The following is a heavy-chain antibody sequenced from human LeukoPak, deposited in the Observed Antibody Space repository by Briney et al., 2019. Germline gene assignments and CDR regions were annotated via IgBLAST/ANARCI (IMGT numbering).Heavy chain of an antibody. Sequence: GGSLRLSCAASGFTFSSYWMSWVRQAPGKGLEWVANIKQDGSEKYYVDSVKGRFTISRDNAKNSLYLQMNSLRAEDTAVYYCARDPIAAAGTWNYFDYWGQGTLVTVSS. CDR2: IKQDGSEK. CDR1: GFTFSSYW. V-gene: IGHV3-7*01. D-gene: IGHD6-13*01. J-gene: IGHJ4*02. CDR3: ARDPIAAAGTWNYFDY.